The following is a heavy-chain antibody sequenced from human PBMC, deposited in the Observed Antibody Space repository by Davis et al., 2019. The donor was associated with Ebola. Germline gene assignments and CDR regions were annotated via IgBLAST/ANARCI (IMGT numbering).Heavy chain of an antibody. Sequence: HSQTLSLTCAISGDSVSSNSAAWNWIRQSPSRGLEWLGRAYYRSKWYIDYAVSVKSRITISPDTSQNQFSLQLSSVTPEDTAVYYCARDPLWFGEARGYGMDVWGKGTTVTVSS. V-gene: IGHV6-1*01. CDR2: AYYRSKWYI. CDR1: GDSVSSNSAA. D-gene: IGHD3-10*01. J-gene: IGHJ6*04. CDR3: ARDPLWFGEARGYGMDV.